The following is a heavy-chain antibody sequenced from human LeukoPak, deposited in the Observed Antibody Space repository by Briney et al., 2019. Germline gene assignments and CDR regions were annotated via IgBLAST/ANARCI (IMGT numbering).Heavy chain of an antibody. J-gene: IGHJ4*02. Sequence: GGSLRLSCAASGFTFSSYSMNWVRQAPGKGLEWVSSISSSSSYIYYADSVKGRFTISRDNAKNSLYLQMNSLRAGDTAVYYCARERALGYYYDSSWGQGTLVTVSS. D-gene: IGHD3-22*01. V-gene: IGHV3-21*01. CDR1: GFTFSSYS. CDR3: ARERALGYYYDSS. CDR2: ISSSSSYI.